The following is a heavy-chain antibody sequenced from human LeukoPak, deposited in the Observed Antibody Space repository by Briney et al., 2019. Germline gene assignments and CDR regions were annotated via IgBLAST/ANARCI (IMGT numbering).Heavy chain of an antibody. CDR2: IYPGDSDT. J-gene: IGHJ4*02. D-gene: IGHD6-19*01. Sequence: GESLQISCQGSGYSFTSYWIGWVRPVPGKGLEWMGIIYPGDSDTRYSPSFQGQVTISADKSISTAYLQWSSLKASDTAMYYCASLPGIAVPTSDYWGQGTLVTVSS. CDR1: GYSFTSYW. CDR3: ASLPGIAVPTSDY. V-gene: IGHV5-51*01.